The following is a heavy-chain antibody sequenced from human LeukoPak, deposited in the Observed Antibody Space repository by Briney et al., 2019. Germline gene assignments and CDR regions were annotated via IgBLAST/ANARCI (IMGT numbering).Heavy chain of an antibody. CDR2: INPNSGGT. CDR1: GYTFAGYY. CDR3: VVPAASYY. D-gene: IGHD2-2*01. J-gene: IGHJ4*02. V-gene: IGHV1-2*02. Sequence: GASVKVSCKASGYTFAGYYMHWVRQAPGQGLEWMGWINPNSGGTNYALKFQGRVTMTRDTSISTAYMELSRLRSDDTAVYYCVVPAASYYWGQGTLVTVSS.